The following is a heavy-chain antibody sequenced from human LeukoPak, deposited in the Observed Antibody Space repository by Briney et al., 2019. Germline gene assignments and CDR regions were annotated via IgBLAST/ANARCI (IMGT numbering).Heavy chain of an antibody. V-gene: IGHV3-53*01. CDR2: IYSGGST. CDR3: ARPVGSGSQRGWFDP. D-gene: IGHD6-19*01. CDR1: GFTVSSNY. Sequence: GGSLRLSCAASGFTVSSNYMSWVRQAPGKGLEWVSVIYSGGSTYYADSVKGRFTISRDNSKNTLYLQMNSLRAEDTAVYYCARPVGSGSQRGWFDPWGQGTLVTVSS. J-gene: IGHJ5*02.